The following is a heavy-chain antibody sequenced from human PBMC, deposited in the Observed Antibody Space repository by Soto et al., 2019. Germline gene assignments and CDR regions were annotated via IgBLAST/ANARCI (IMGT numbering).Heavy chain of an antibody. V-gene: IGHV1-18*01. CDR2: ISVYNGFT. Sequence: QVQLVQSGGEVKKPGASVRVSCRASGYTFPNYGIAWVRQAPGQGLEWMGWISVYNGFTHYAQKFRGRVTVTTETSTSTVHMELRSLSSDDTAVYYCAREFEGHSSSWPFDYWGQGTLVTVSA. CDR3: AREFEGHSSSWPFDY. J-gene: IGHJ4*02. CDR1: GYTFPNYG. D-gene: IGHD6-13*01.